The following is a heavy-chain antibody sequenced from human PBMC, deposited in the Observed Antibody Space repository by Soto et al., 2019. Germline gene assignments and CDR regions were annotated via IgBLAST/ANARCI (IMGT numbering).Heavy chain of an antibody. CDR2: ITGSGDST. D-gene: IGHD3-22*01. Sequence: GGSLRLSCAASGFVFSTFAMSWVRQSPGKGLEWVSTITGSGDSTYYADFMRGRFTISRDNLKNTVHLQIKSLRAEDTAVYYCAKDVSYYITGYSSLKAFDVWGQGTRVTVSS. CDR3: AKDVSYYITGYSSLKAFDV. CDR1: GFVFSTFA. V-gene: IGHV3-23*01. J-gene: IGHJ3*01.